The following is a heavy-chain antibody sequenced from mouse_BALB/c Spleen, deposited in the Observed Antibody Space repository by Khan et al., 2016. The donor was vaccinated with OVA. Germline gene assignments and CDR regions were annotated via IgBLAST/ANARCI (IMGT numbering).Heavy chain of an antibody. CDR1: GFTFSSYG. J-gene: IGHJ2*01. Sequence: QLVESGGDLVQPGGSRKLSCAASGFTFSSYGMHWVRQAPEKGLEWIAYISGDSNTIYYADTVKGRFTISRDNPRNTLFLQMTSLMSEDTAMYYCATSYFYGYYFDYWGPGTTLTVSS. D-gene: IGHD1-1*01. V-gene: IGHV5-17*02. CDR2: ISGDSNTI. CDR3: ATSYFYGYYFDY.